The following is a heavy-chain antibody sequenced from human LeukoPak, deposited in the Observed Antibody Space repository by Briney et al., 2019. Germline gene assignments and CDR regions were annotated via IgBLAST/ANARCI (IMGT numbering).Heavy chain of an antibody. CDR2: IKQDGSER. Sequence: GGSLRLSCAASGFTLNNYWMTWVRQAPGKGLEWVANIKQDGSERYYVYSVEGRFIISRDNAMNSLYLQMKSLRAEDTAVYYCARRGYPTSPVGAFDVWGQGTMVIVSS. J-gene: IGHJ3*01. CDR1: GFTLNNYW. V-gene: IGHV3-7*01. CDR3: ARRGYPTSPVGAFDV. D-gene: IGHD3-22*01.